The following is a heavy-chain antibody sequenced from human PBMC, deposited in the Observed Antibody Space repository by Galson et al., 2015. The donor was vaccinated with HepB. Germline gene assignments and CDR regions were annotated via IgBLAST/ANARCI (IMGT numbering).Heavy chain of an antibody. CDR2: IYYSGST. Sequence: TLSLTCTVSGGSISSGDYYWSWIRQPPGKGLEWIGYIYYSGSTYYNPSLKSRVTISVDTSKNQFSLKLSSVTAADTAVYYCARALNDYGGNSNFDYWGQGTLVTVSS. V-gene: IGHV4-30-4*01. CDR1: GGSISSGDYY. CDR3: ARALNDYGGNSNFDY. J-gene: IGHJ4*02. D-gene: IGHD4-23*01.